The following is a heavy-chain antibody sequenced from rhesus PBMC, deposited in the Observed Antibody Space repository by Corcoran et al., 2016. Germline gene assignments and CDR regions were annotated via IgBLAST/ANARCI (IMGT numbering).Heavy chain of an antibody. D-gene: IGHD5-12*01. CDR2: IYWNDSK. CDR1: GFSISTTGTG. J-gene: IGHJ4*01. CDR3: ARYSYSYFYCDY. Sequence: QVTLKESGPALVKPTQTLTLTCTFSGFSISTTGTGVGWIRQTPGKALEWLASIYWNDSKYYSTSLKSRLTISKDTSKNQVVLTMTNMDPVDTATYYCARYSYSYFYCDYWGQGVLVTVSS. V-gene: IGHV2-95*01.